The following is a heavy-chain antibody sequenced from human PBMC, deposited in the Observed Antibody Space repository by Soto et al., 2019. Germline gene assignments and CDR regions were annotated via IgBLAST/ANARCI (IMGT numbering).Heavy chain of an antibody. Sequence: EVQLVESGGDLVQPGGSLRLSCAASGFIFSDYTMTWVRQAPGRGLEFVSHISSSGGAIFYAEYVKGRFTVSRDNAKNSLYLQMNSLRDEDTAVYFCARDHGGSTWFVGVYYFFGMDVWGQGTAVTVSS. J-gene: IGHJ6*02. V-gene: IGHV3-48*02. CDR3: ARDHGGSTWFVGVYYFFGMDV. D-gene: IGHD6-13*01. CDR1: GFIFSDYT. CDR2: ISSSGGAI.